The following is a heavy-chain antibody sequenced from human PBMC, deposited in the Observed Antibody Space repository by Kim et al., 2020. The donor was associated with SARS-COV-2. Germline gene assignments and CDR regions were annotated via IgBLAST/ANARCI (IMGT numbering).Heavy chain of an antibody. J-gene: IGHJ4*02. V-gene: IGHV1-2*02. Sequence: ASVKVSCKASGYTFTGYYMHWVRQAPGQGLEWMGWINPYSGGTNFAQKFQGRVTMTRDTSISTAYMELSRLKSDDTAVYFCARSQLLTMPEDYWGQGTLVTVSS. CDR2: INPYSGGT. CDR1: GYTFTGYY. D-gene: IGHD2-2*01. CDR3: ARSQLLTMPEDY.